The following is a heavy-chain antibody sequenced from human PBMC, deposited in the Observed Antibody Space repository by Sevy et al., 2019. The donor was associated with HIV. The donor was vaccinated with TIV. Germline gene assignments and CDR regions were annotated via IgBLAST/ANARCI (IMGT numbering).Heavy chain of an antibody. V-gene: IGHV4-59*08. CDR1: GDSINSDH. Sequence: SETLSVTCTVSGDSINSDHWNWIRQPPGKGLEWIGYVYYTGGTNYNPSLKNRVTISVDRTKNQFSLKLTSVTAADTAVYYCARRNDIDIWGQGTMVTVSS. CDR3: ARRNDIDI. J-gene: IGHJ3*02. CDR2: VYYTGGT.